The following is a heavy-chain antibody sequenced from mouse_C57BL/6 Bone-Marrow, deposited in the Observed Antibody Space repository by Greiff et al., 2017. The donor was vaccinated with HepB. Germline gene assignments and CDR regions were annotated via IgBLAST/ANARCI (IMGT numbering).Heavy chain of an antibody. D-gene: IGHD2-3*01. CDR1: GYTFTSYW. CDR2: IDPSDSET. V-gene: IGHV1-52*01. J-gene: IGHJ2*01. CDR3: ARSPYDGYTHHY. Sequence: QVQLQQPGAELVRPGSSVKLSCKASGYTFTSYWMHWVKQRPIQGLEWIGNIDPSDSETHYNQKFKDKATLTVDKSSSTAYMQLSSLTSEDSAVYYCARSPYDGYTHHYWGQGTTLTVSS.